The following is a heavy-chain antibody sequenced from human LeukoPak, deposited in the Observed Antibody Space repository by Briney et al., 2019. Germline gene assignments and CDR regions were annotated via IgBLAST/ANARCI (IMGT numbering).Heavy chain of an antibody. CDR2: INPDGNDR. V-gene: IGHV3-7*01. CDR1: GFSFGTYW. Sequence: GGSLRLSCVVSGFSFGTYWMTWGRQAPGKGLGWVANINPDGNDRYYADSVRGRFIISRDNAKNSLYLQMNSLRAEDTAVYYCAPAGGYGSGSFDYWGQGTLVTVSS. D-gene: IGHD3-10*01. J-gene: IGHJ4*02. CDR3: APAGGYGSGSFDY.